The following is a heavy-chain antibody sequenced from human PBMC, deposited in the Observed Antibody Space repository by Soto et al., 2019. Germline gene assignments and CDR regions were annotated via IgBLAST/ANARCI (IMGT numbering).Heavy chain of an antibody. J-gene: IGHJ3*02. CDR2: IYWDDDK. CDR3: AHYYYDSSGYYLAFDI. Sequence: QITLKESGPTLVKPTQTLTLTCTFSGFSLSTSGVGVGWIRQPPGKALEWLALIYWDDDKRYSPSLKSRLTITKDTSKNQVVLTMTNMDPVDTATYYCAHYYYDSSGYYLAFDIWGQGTMVTVSS. V-gene: IGHV2-5*02. D-gene: IGHD3-22*01. CDR1: GFSLSTSGVG.